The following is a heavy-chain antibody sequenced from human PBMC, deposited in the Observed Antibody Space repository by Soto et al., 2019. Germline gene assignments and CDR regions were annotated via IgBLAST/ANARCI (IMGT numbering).Heavy chain of an antibody. Sequence: EVQLVESGGGLVQPGRSLRLSCAASGFTFDDYAMHWVRQAPGKGLEWVSGISWNSGSIGYADSVKGRFTISRDNAKNSLYLQMNSLRAEDTALYYCAKDENYDILTAASGFDPWGQGTLVTVSS. CDR1: GFTFDDYA. J-gene: IGHJ5*02. D-gene: IGHD3-9*01. CDR2: ISWNSGSI. V-gene: IGHV3-9*01. CDR3: AKDENYDILTAASGFDP.